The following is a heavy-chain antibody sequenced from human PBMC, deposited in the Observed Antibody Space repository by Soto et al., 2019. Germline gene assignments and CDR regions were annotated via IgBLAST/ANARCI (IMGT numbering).Heavy chain of an antibody. J-gene: IGHJ4*02. V-gene: IGHV4-30-4*01. D-gene: IGHD6-6*01. CDR2: IYYSGIT. Sequence: QVQLQESGPGLVKPSQTLSLTCTVSGGSISSGDYYWSWIRQPPGKGLEWIGYIYYSGITYYNPSLQSRVTTSVATSKNQFSLQLSSVTAADTAVYYCARVGSSIATRPFDYWGQGTLVTVSS. CDR3: ARVGSSIATRPFDY. CDR1: GGSISSGDYY.